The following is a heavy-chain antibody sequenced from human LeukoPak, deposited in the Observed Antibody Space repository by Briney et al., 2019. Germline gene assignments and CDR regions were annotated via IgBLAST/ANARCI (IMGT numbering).Heavy chain of an antibody. J-gene: IGHJ6*02. CDR2: IYYSGST. V-gene: IGHV4-59*12. D-gene: IGHD5-24*01. CDR1: GGSISSYY. CDR3: AGEMATAVDYYYYGMDV. Sequence: SDTLSLTCTVSGGSISSYYWSWIRQPPGKGLEWIGYIYYSGSTNYNPSLKSRVTISVDTSKNQFSLKLSSVTAADTAVYYCAGEMATAVDYYYYGMDVWGQGTTVTVSS.